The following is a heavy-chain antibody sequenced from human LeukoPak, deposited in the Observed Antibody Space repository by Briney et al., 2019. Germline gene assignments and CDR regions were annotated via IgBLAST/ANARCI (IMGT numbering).Heavy chain of an antibody. CDR3: ARGSGLAWELPRFDY. D-gene: IGHD1-7*01. Sequence: SQTLSLTCAISGDSVSSNSAAWHWIRQSPSRGLEWLGRTYYRSKGYSEFAISMRSRITISPDTSKNQFSLHLTSVTPEDTALYYCARGSGLAWELPRFDYWGQGALVTVSA. V-gene: IGHV6-1*01. CDR1: GDSVSSNSAA. CDR2: TYYRSKGYS. J-gene: IGHJ4*02.